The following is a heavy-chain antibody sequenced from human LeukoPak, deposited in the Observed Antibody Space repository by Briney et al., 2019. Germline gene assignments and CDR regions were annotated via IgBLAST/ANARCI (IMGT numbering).Heavy chain of an antibody. D-gene: IGHD6-19*01. CDR3: ATSLSGWFGPSAYY. J-gene: IGHJ4*02. CDR1: GFAFSSYE. Sequence: GGSLRLSCVASGFAFSSYEMSWVRQAPGKGLEWVSFISGDGRAIHYADSVKGRFTISADNARNSVFLQMNSLRAEDTAVYYCATSLSGWFGPSAYYCGQGTLVTVSS. CDR2: ISGDGRAI. V-gene: IGHV3-48*03.